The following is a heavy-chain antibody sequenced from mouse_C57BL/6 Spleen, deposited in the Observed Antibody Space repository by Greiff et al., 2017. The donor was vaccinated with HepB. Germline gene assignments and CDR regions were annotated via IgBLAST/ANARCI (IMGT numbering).Heavy chain of an antibody. CDR1: GYAFTNYL. CDR2: INPGSGGT. J-gene: IGHJ2*01. V-gene: IGHV1-54*01. Sequence: QVQLQQSGAELVRPGTSVKVSCKASGYAFTNYLIEWVKQRPGQGLEWIGVINPGSGGTNYNEKFKGKATLTADKSSSTAYMQLSSLTSEDSAVYFCARGIYYDYDKDFDYWGQGTTLTVSS. CDR3: ARGIYYDYDKDFDY. D-gene: IGHD2-4*01.